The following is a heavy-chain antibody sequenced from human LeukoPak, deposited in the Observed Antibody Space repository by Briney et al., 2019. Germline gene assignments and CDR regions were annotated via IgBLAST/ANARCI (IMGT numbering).Heavy chain of an antibody. CDR2: ISGSGGST. V-gene: IGHV3-23*01. D-gene: IGHD2-21*02. CDR3: AKDGNCGGDCYGWFDP. J-gene: IGHJ5*02. CDR1: GFTFSSYA. Sequence: PGGSLRLSCAASGFTFSSYAMSWVRQAPGKGLEWVSAISGSGGSTYYADSVKGRFTISRDNSKNTVYLQMNSLRVEDTAVYYCAKDGNCGGDCYGWFDPWGQGALVTVSS.